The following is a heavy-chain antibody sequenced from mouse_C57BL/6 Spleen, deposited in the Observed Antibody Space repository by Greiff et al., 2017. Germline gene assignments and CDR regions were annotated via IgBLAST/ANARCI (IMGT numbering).Heavy chain of an antibody. CDR2: ISNGSSTI. Sequence: EVKLMESGGGLVKPGGSLKLSCAASGFTFSDYGMHWVRQAPEKGLEWVAYISNGSSTIYYADTVKGRFTISRDNAKNTLFLQKTGLKSEDTAMYYCERRWEYWGQGTTLTVSS. CDR1: GFTFSDYG. V-gene: IGHV5-17*01. D-gene: IGHD2-3*01. J-gene: IGHJ2*01. CDR3: ERRWEY.